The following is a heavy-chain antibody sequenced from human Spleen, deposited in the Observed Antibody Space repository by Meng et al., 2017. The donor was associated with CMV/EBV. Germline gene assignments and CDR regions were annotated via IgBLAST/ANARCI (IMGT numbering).Heavy chain of an antibody. D-gene: IGHD4-17*01. Sequence: SCIVSGGSISSGGYYWSWIRQHPGKGLEWFGYIYYSGSSYYTPSLKSRVTISLDTSKNQFSLNLRSVTAADTAVYFCARASGSTVTFDYWGQGTLVTV. CDR2: IYYSGSS. J-gene: IGHJ4*02. V-gene: IGHV4-31*03. CDR1: GGSISSGGYY. CDR3: ARASGSTVTFDY.